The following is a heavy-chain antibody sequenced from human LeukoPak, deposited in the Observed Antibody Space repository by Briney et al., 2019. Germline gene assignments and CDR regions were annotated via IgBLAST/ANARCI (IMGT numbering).Heavy chain of an antibody. V-gene: IGHV3-48*03. CDR2: ISSSGSTV. CDR1: GFTFSRYE. D-gene: IGHD3-10*02. J-gene: IGHJ6*04. CDR3: AELGITMIGGV. Sequence: GGSLRLSCAASGFTFSRYEMNWVRQAPGKGLEWVSYISSSGSTVYYADSVKGRFTISRDNAKNSLYLQMNSLRAEDTAVYYCAELGITMIGGVWGKGTTVTISS.